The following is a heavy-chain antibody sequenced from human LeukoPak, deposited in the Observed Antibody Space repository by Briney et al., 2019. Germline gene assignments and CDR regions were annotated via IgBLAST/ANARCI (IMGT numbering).Heavy chain of an antibody. V-gene: IGHV7-4-1*02. D-gene: IGHD3-10*01. CDR1: GYTFTNYA. CDR2: INTNTGNP. CDR3: ATDPNYGSGTYQGPNWFDP. Sequence: ASVTVSCKASGYTFTNYAMNWVRQAPGQGLEWMGWINTNTGNPTYAQGFTGRFVFSLDISVSTAYLQISSLKAEDTAVYYCATDPNYGSGTYQGPNWFDPWGQGTLVTVSS. J-gene: IGHJ5*02.